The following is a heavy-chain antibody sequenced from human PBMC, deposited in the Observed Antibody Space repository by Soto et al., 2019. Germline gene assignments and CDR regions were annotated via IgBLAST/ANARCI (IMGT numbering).Heavy chain of an antibody. J-gene: IGHJ3*02. V-gene: IGHV1-3*01. D-gene: IGHD2-15*01. CDR1: GYTFTSYV. Sequence: GASVKISCKASGYTFTSYVMHWVRQAPGQRLEWMGWINAGNGNTQYSQKFQGRVTITRDTSASTAYMELSSLRSEGTAVYYCARDSCSGGICYSAPFDIWGRGTVVT. CDR2: INAGNGNT. CDR3: ARDSCSGGICYSAPFDI.